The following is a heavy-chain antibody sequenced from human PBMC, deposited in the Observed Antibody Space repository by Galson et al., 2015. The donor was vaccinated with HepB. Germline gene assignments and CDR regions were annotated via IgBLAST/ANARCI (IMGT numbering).Heavy chain of an antibody. D-gene: IGHD4-17*01. V-gene: IGHV5-51*01. CDR2: IYPGDSDT. Sequence: QSGAEVKKPGESLKISCKGSGYSFTSYWIGWVRQMPGKGLEWMGIIYPGDSDTRYSPSFQGQVTISADKSISTAYLQWSSLKASDTAMYYCARQRTLHGDYAGEAFDIWGQGTMVTVSS. CDR1: GYSFTSYW. CDR3: ARQRTLHGDYAGEAFDI. J-gene: IGHJ3*02.